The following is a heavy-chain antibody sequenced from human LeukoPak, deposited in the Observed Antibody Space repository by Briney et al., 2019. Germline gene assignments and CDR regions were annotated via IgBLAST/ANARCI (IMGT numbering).Heavy chain of an antibody. CDR1: GFTFSTYA. Sequence: GGSLRLSCVASGFTFSTYAMSWVRQAPGKGLEWVSDISGSGEITDYADSVKGRFTISRDNSKNTVYLQMNSLRVEDTAVYYCARAGVTWGQGTLVTVSS. J-gene: IGHJ4*02. V-gene: IGHV3-23*01. D-gene: IGHD5-18*01. CDR2: ISGSGEIT. CDR3: ARAGVT.